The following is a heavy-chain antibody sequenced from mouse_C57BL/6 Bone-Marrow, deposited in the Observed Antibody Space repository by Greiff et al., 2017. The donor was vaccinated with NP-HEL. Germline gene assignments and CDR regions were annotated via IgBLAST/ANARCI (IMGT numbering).Heavy chain of an antibody. CDR3: ARSGGRGWYFDV. Sequence: VQLQESGPELVRPGASVKISCKAPGYTFTSHWMQWVRQRPGQGLEWIGEIFPGSGSTKYNEKFKGKATLTADKSSSTAYMQLNSLTSEDSAVYVCARSGGRGWYFDVWGTGTTVTVSS. D-gene: IGHD1-1*01. V-gene: IGHV1-56*01. J-gene: IGHJ1*03. CDR1: GYTFTSHW. CDR2: IFPGSGST.